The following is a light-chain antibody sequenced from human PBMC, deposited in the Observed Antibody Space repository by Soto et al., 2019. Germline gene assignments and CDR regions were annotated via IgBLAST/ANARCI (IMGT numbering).Light chain of an antibody. J-gene: IGKJ4*01. Sequence: EIVMTQSPATLSVSPGERATLSCRASQSVSSHLAWYEQKPGQAPRPLIYGASNRATGVPARFSGSGSGTEFTLTIDSLQSEDFTIDFCTQYNYWPGTFGGGTKVDI. CDR2: GAS. CDR1: QSVSSH. CDR3: TQYNYWPGT. V-gene: IGKV3-15*01.